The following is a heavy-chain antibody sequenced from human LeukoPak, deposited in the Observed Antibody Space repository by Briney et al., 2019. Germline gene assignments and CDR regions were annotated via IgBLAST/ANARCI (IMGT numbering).Heavy chain of an antibody. CDR2: ISGSGGST. CDR3: AKVWGDGYSGYDFDY. Sequence: GGSLRLSCAASGFTFSSYAMSWVRQSPGKGLEWVSAISGSGGSTYYADSVKGRFTISRDNSKNTLYLQMHSLRAEDTAVYYCAKVWGDGYSGYDFDYWGQGTLVTVSS. CDR1: GFTFSSYA. D-gene: IGHD5-12*01. J-gene: IGHJ4*02. V-gene: IGHV3-23*01.